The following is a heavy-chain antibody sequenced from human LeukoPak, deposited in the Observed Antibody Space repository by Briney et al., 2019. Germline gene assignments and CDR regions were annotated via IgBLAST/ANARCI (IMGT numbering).Heavy chain of an antibody. CDR1: GGSFSGYY. V-gene: IGHV4-59*10. J-gene: IGHJ3*02. D-gene: IGHD5-18*01. CDR3: ASSARYSLGAFDI. CDR2: TYTSGST. Sequence: SETLSLTCAVYGGSFSGYYWSWIRQPAGKGLEWIGRTYTSGSTNYNPSLKSRVTISVDTSKNQFSLKLSSVTAADTAVYYCASSARYSLGAFDIWGQGTMVTVSS.